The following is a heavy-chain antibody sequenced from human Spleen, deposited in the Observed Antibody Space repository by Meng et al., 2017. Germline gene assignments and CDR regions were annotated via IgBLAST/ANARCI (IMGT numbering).Heavy chain of an antibody. CDR2: TYYRSKWYH. CDR3: ARGVTTFDY. J-gene: IGHJ4*02. D-gene: IGHD4-17*01. CDR1: GDSVSRNSAA. V-gene: IGHV6-1*01. Sequence: QVQLQQSGPGLVKPSQPLSLTCAISGDSVSRNSAAWNWIRQSPSRGLEWLGRTYYRSKWYHDYAVSVKSRVNIVPDTSKNHFSLQLNSVTPEDTAVYYCARGVTTFDYWGQGTLVTVSS.